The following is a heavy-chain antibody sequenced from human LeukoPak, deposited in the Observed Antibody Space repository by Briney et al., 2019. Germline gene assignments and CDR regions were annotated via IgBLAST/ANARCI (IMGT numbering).Heavy chain of an antibody. CDR1: GYTFTGYY. J-gene: IGHJ4*02. Sequence: ASVKVSCKASGYTFTGYYMHWVRQAPGQGLEWMGWINPNSGGTNYAQKFQGRVTMTRDTSISIAYMELSRLRSDDTAVYYCARDWNAWELPRFDYWGQGTLVTVSS. D-gene: IGHD1-26*01. CDR2: INPNSGGT. V-gene: IGHV1-2*02. CDR3: ARDWNAWELPRFDY.